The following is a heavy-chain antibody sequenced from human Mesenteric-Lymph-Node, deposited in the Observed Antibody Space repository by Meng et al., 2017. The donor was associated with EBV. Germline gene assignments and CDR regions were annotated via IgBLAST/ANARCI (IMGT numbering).Heavy chain of an antibody. CDR1: GDSISRDYY. J-gene: IGHJ4*02. CDR2: IYYSGST. CDR3: ATTSGFSTFIFQY. Sequence: HGQLQEAGPGLVKPSQTLSLTCAVSGDSISRDYYWTWIRQPPGKGLEWIGNIYYSGSTYYNPSLNSRVTISPDTSKNQFSLKLTSVTAADTAVYYCATTSGFSTFIFQYWGQGTLVTVSS. D-gene: IGHD3-3*02. V-gene: IGHV4-30-4*01.